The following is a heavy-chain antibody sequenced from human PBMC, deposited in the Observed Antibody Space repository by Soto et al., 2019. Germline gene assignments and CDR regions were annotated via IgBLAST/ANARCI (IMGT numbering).Heavy chain of an antibody. D-gene: IGHD2-2*01. CDR3: ARLTAYCSSTSCYRSYGMDV. CDR1: GYSFTSYW. Sequence: GESLKISCKGSGYSFTSYWIGWVRQMPGKGLEWMGIIYPGDSDTRYSPSFQGQVTISADKSISTAYLQWSSLKASDTAMYYCARLTAYCSSTSCYRSYGMDVWGQGTTVTAP. V-gene: IGHV5-51*01. CDR2: IYPGDSDT. J-gene: IGHJ6*02.